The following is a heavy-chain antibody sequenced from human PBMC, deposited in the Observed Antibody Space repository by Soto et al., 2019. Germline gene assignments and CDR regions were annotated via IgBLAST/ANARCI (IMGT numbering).Heavy chain of an antibody. D-gene: IGHD6-13*01. V-gene: IGHV3-30*18. J-gene: IGHJ5*02. CDR3: TKDREDHLVRGWFDP. Sequence: QGQLVESGGGVVQPGTSLTLSCAASGFTFSTYGMHWVRQAPGKGLEWVALISDDGTKKYYADSMKGRFTISRDNSKNTLFLQVTSLRAEDTAVYYCTKDREDHLVRGWFDPWGQGTLVIVSS. CDR1: GFTFSTYG. CDR2: ISDDGTKK.